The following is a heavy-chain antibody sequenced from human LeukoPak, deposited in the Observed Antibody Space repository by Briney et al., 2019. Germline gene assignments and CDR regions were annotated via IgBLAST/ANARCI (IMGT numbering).Heavy chain of an antibody. CDR1: GYTFTGYY. J-gene: IGHJ4*02. CDR3: ARGIAYCGADCYSYYFDF. Sequence: ASVKVSCKASGYTFTGYYMHWVRQAPGQGLEWMGWINPNSGVTYYAQNFQGRVTMTRDTSISTAYMELSRLRSDDTAVYYCARGIAYCGADCYSYYFDFWGQGTLVTVSS. V-gene: IGHV1-2*02. D-gene: IGHD2-21*02. CDR2: INPNSGVT.